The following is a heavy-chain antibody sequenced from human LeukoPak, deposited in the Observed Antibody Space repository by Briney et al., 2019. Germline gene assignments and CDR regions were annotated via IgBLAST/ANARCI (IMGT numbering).Heavy chain of an antibody. V-gene: IGHV3-23*01. CDR1: GFTFSSYA. Sequence: PGGSLRLSCAVSGFTFSSYAMSWVRQAPGKGPEWVSAIRGNGGSTYYADSVKGRFTISRDNSKNTLYLQMTSLRAEDTAVYYCAKDWDDYGDYLPLDYWGQGTLVTVSS. D-gene: IGHD4-17*01. CDR2: IRGNGGST. J-gene: IGHJ4*02. CDR3: AKDWDDYGDYLPLDY.